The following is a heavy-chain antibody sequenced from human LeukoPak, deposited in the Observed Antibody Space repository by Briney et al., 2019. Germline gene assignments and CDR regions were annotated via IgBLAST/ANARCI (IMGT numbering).Heavy chain of an antibody. Sequence: SETLSLTCTVSSGSISSGGYYWSWIRQHPGKGLEWIGYIYYSGSTYYNPSLKSRVTMSVDSSKNQFSLKLSSVTAADTAVYYCARGAPYNFDYWGQGTLVTVSS. J-gene: IGHJ4*02. CDR2: IYYSGST. CDR3: ARGAPYNFDY. CDR1: SGSISSGGYY. V-gene: IGHV4-31*03. D-gene: IGHD1-1*01.